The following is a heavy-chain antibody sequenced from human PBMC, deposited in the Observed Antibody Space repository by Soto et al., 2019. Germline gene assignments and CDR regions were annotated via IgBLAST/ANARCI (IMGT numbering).Heavy chain of an antibody. D-gene: IGHD3-10*01. V-gene: IGHV4-59*01. CDR2: VYYTGST. CDR1: GDSIGRYY. CDR3: ARDGVITYDSGSYYNSYYFDY. J-gene: IGHJ4*02. Sequence: SETLSLTCSVSGDSIGRYYWSWIRQPPGKGLEWLGYVYYTGSTNYNPSLKSRVAISVDTSKSQFSLKLSSVTAADTAVYYCARDGVITYDSGSYYNSYYFDYWGQGALVTVSS.